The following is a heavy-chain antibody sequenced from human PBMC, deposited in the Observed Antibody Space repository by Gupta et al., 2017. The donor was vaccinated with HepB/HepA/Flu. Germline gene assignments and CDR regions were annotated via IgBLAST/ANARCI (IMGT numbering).Heavy chain of an antibody. Sequence: QVHLVESGGGVVQPGRSLRLSCAASGFTFSSYGMNWVRQAPGKGLEWVAFISYDGSNKYYADSVKGRFTISRDNSKNTLDLQMSSLRAEDTAVYYCAKIPDDFWGQGTLVTVSS. CDR2: ISYDGSNK. CDR3: AKIPDDF. CDR1: GFTFSSYG. V-gene: IGHV3-30*18. J-gene: IGHJ4*02.